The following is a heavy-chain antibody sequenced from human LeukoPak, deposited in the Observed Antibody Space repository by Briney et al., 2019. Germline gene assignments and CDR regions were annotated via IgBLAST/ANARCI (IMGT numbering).Heavy chain of an antibody. CDR2: IIPIFGTA. Sequence: ASVKVSCKASGYTFTSYAISWVRQAPGQGLEWMGGIIPIFGTANYAQKFQGRVTITTDESTSTAYMELSSLRSEDTAVYYCASEALHPSGQLVRTFDYWGQGTLVTVSS. CDR3: ASEALHPSGQLVRTFDY. J-gene: IGHJ4*02. CDR1: GYTFTSYA. D-gene: IGHD6-6*01. V-gene: IGHV1-69*05.